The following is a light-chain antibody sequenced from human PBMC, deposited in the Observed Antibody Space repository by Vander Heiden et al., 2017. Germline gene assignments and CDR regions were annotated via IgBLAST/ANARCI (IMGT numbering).Light chain of an antibody. J-gene: IGKJ3*01. Sequence: DIQMTQSPSSLSASVGDRVTITCRASQSISSYLNWYQQKPGKAPKLLIYAASSLQSGVPSRFSRSRSGTDFTLTISRLHPEDFATYYCQQSDSTPATFGPGTKVDIK. CDR2: AAS. CDR3: QQSDSTPAT. V-gene: IGKV1-39*01. CDR1: QSISSY.